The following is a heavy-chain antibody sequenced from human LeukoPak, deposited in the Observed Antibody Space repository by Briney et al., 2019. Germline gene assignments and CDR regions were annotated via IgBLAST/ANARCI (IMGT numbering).Heavy chain of an antibody. CDR3: ARGKTPIVATTYFDY. CDR2: ISSNGGST. J-gene: IGHJ4*02. D-gene: IGHD5-12*01. V-gene: IGHV3-64*01. CDR1: GFTFSSYA. Sequence: RRSLRLSCAASGFTFSSYAMSWVCQAPGKGLEWVSAISSNGGSTYYANSVKGRFTISRDNSKNTLYLQMGSLRAEDMAVYYCARGKTPIVATTYFDYWGQGTLVTVSS.